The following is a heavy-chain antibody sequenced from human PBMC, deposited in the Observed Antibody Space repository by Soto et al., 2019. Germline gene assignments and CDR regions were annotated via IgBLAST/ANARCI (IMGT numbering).Heavy chain of an antibody. J-gene: IGHJ5*02. CDR3: ARGWRFHP. CDR1: GGSFSGYQ. CDR2: INHSGTT. Sequence: LSLTCGVYGGSFSGYQWNWIRQSPGQGLEWIGEINHSGTTKYNPSLESRINLSVDTSKKQFSLKMFSVTAADTAIYYCARGWRFHPRGQGTQVTV. D-gene: IGHD1-1*01. V-gene: IGHV4-34*01.